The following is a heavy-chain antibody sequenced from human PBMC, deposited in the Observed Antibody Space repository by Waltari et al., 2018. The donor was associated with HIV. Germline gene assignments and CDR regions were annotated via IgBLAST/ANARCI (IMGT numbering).Heavy chain of an antibody. CDR2: STDEATRT. D-gene: IGHD3-22*01. Sequence: EVRVLDSGGGLVQPGESLSLSFGASGFFFRNYAMGWVRQAPGKEQEWVSHSTDEATRTYTADSVSGRVTISIDYSRNMVYLQMNNLRVEDTAIYYCVEAGGSGYGLDFFASWGQGSLVTVSS. V-gene: IGHV3-23*01. CDR3: VEAGGSGYGLDFFAS. J-gene: IGHJ5*01. CDR1: GFFFRNYA.